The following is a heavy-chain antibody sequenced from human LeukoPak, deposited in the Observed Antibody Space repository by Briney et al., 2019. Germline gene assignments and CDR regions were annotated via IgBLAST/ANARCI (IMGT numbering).Heavy chain of an antibody. D-gene: IGHD6-13*01. Sequence: SETLSLTCAVYGGSFSGYYWSWIRHPPGKGLEWIGEINHSGSTNYNPSLKSRVTISVDTSKNQFSLKLSSVTAADTAVYYCARGVKSYSSSWYAAPYFDYWGQGTLVTVSS. CDR2: INHSGST. J-gene: IGHJ4*02. CDR1: GGSFSGYY. V-gene: IGHV4-34*01. CDR3: ARGVKSYSSSWYAAPYFDY.